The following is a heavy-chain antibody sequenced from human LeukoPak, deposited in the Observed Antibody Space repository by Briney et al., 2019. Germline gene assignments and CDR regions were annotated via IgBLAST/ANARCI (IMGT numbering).Heavy chain of an antibody. Sequence: SETLSLTCTVSGGSISSYHWSWVRQAPGKGLEWIGYIYYSGSTNYNPPLKRRVTTSLDTTKNQFSLVLSTVTAADTAVYYCARSFRGYSRSGWFDPWGQGTLVTVSS. V-gene: IGHV4-59*08. CDR3: ARSFRGYSRSGWFDP. J-gene: IGHJ5*02. CDR1: GGSISSYH. D-gene: IGHD6-13*01. CDR2: IYYSGST.